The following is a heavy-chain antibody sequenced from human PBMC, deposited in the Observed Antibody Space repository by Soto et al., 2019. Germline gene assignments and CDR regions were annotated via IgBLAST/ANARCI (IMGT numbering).Heavy chain of an antibody. CDR1: GGSISSYY. Sequence: NPSGTLSLTCTVSGGSISSYYWSWIRQPPGKGLEWIGYIYHSGSTYYNPSLKSRVTISVDRSKNQFSLKLSSVTDADTAVYYCARVTGPWGQGTLVNVSS. CDR2: IYHSGST. V-gene: IGHV4-59*12. CDR3: ARVTGP. J-gene: IGHJ5*02.